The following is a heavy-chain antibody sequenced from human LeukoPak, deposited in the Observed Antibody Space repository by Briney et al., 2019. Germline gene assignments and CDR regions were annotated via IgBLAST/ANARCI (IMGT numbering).Heavy chain of an antibody. CDR3: AKGLYCSGGSCYSADLLFNWFDP. Sequence: PGGSLRLSCAASGFTFSSYTMNCVRHAPGKGLEWVSAISGSGGSTYYADPVKGRFTISRDNSKNTLYVQMSSLRAEDTAVYYCAKGLYCSGGSCYSADLLFNWFDPWGQGTLVTVSS. J-gene: IGHJ5*02. CDR1: GFTFSSYT. CDR2: ISGSGGST. D-gene: IGHD2-15*01. V-gene: IGHV3-23*01.